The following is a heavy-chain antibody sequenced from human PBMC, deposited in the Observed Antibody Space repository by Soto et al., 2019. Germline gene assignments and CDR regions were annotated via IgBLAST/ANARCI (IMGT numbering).Heavy chain of an antibody. V-gene: IGHV1-69*12. CDR1: GGTFSSYA. Sequence: QVQLVQSGAEVKKPGSSVKVSCKASGGTFSSYAISWVRQAPGQGLEWMGGIIPIFGTANYAQKFQGRVTITGDESTSTAYMGRSSLRSEDTALYYCARGVRDGYNYPVNYYGRDVGGKGTTVTVSS. CDR2: IIPIFGTA. J-gene: IGHJ6*04. D-gene: IGHD1-1*01. CDR3: ARGVRDGYNYPVNYYGRDV.